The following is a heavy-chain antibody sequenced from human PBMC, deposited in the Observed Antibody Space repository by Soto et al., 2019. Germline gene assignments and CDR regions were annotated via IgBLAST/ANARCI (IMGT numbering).Heavy chain of an antibody. CDR2: IWYDGSNK. Sequence: ESGGGVVQPGTSLRLSCAASGFSFSSYGMHWVRQAPGKGLEWVAVIWYDGSNKYYADSVKGRLTISRDNSKNTVYLQMNSLRAEDTAVYYCARGSYSVAYGLDVWGQGTTVTVPS. J-gene: IGHJ6*02. V-gene: IGHV3-33*01. CDR3: ARGSYSVAYGLDV. CDR1: GFSFSSYG. D-gene: IGHD1-26*01.